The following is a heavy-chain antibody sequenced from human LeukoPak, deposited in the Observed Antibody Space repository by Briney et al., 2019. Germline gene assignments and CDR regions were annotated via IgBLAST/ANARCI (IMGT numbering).Heavy chain of an antibody. Sequence: ASETLSLTCAVHGGSFSGYYWSWIRQPPGKGLEWIGEINHSGSTNYNPSLKSRVTISVDTSKNQFSLKLSSVTAADTAVYYCARCKDYGDYVTYYYMDVWGKGTTVTVSS. V-gene: IGHV4-34*01. CDR1: GGSFSGYY. J-gene: IGHJ6*03. CDR2: INHSGST. CDR3: ARCKDYGDYVTYYYMDV. D-gene: IGHD4-17*01.